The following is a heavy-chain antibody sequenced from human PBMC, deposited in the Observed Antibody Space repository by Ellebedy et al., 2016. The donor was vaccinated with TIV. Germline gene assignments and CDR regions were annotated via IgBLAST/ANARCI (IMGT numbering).Heavy chain of an antibody. J-gene: IGHJ4*02. Sequence: GESLKISCAASGFTFSSHDMHWVRQGTGKGLEWVSAIGSAGDTSYSGSVKGRFTIPREHGKNSVYLQMNSLRAEDTAVYYCARASAGLDYWGQGTLVTVSS. CDR1: GFTFSSHD. CDR2: IGSAGDT. D-gene: IGHD6-13*01. V-gene: IGHV3-13*01. CDR3: ARASAGLDY.